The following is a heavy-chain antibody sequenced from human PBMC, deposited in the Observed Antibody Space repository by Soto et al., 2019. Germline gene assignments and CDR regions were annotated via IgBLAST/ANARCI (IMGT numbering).Heavy chain of an antibody. CDR2: INAGNGNT. J-gene: IGHJ4*02. D-gene: IGHD3-3*01. V-gene: IGHV1-3*01. CDR3: ARDMYYDFWSWLFDY. CDR1: GYTFTSYA. Sequence: ASVKVSFKASGYTFTSYAMHWVRQAPGQRLEWMGWINAGNGNTKYSQKFQGRVTITRDTSASTGYMELSSLRSEDTSVYYCARDMYYDFWSWLFDYWGQGTLVTVSS.